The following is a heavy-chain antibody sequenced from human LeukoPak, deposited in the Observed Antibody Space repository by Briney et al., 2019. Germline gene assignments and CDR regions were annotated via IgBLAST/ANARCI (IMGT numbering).Heavy chain of an antibody. CDR2: IYYSGST. CDR1: GGSISSYF. J-gene: IGHJ3*02. V-gene: IGHV4-59*01. Sequence: SGTLSLTCTASGGSISSYFWSRIRQPPGEGLEWIGYIYYSGSTTYNPSLKSLVTISGDTSKNQFSLKLSSVTAADTAVYYCARRAYSDAFDIWGQGTMVTVSS. CDR3: ARRAYSDAFDI. D-gene: IGHD2-21*01.